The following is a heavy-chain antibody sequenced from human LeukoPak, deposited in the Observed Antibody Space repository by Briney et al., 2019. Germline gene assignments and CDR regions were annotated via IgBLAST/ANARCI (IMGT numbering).Heavy chain of an antibody. J-gene: IGHJ4*02. Sequence: PSETLSLTCTVSGGSISSSSYYWGWIRQPPGKGLEWIGSIYYSGSTYYNPSLKSRVTISVDTSKNQFSLKLSSVTAADTAVYYCARHYLSYCSGGSCYRTYYFDYWGQGTLVTVSS. D-gene: IGHD2-15*01. CDR1: GGSISSSSYY. V-gene: IGHV4-39*07. CDR3: ARHYLSYCSGGSCYRTYYFDY. CDR2: IYYSGST.